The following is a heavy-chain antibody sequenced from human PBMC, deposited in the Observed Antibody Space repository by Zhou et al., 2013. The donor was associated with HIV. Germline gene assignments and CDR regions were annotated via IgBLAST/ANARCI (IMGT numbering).Heavy chain of an antibody. CDR3: ASSPNPGGWPHDYYGMDV. D-gene: IGHD6-19*01. CDR1: GGSISSHY. V-gene: IGHV4-59*08. Sequence: QVQLQESGPGLVKPSETLSLTCTVSGGSISSHYWSWIRQPPGKGLEYIGYIHSTGSTYYNPSLKSRVTISVDTSKNQFSLKLSSVTAADTAVYYCASSPNPGGWPHDYYGMDVWGQGTTVTVSS. J-gene: IGHJ6*02. CDR2: IHSTGST.